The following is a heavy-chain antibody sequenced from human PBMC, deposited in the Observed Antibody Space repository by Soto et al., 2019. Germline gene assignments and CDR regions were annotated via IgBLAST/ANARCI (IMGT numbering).Heavy chain of an antibody. J-gene: IGHJ3*02. V-gene: IGHV1-2*04. CDR1: GYTFTGYY. D-gene: IGHD6-13*01. Sequence: ASVKVSCKASGYTFTGYYMHWVRQAPGQGLEWMGWINPNSGGTNYAQKFRGWVTMTRDTSISTAYMELSSLRSEDTAVYYCARVKGGYSPDDFDIWGQGTMVTVS. CDR2: INPNSGGT. CDR3: ARVKGGYSPDDFDI.